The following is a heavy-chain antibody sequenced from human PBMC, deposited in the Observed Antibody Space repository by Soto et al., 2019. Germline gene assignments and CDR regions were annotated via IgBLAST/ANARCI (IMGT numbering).Heavy chain of an antibody. Sequence: GGSLRLSCAASGFTFSSYGMHWVRQAPGKGLEWVAVISYDGSNKYYADSVKGRFTISRDNSKNTLYLQMNSLRAEDTAVYYCAKGYSSVRGYFDYWGQGTRVTVSS. J-gene: IGHJ4*02. CDR1: GFTFSSYG. D-gene: IGHD5-18*01. V-gene: IGHV3-30*18. CDR3: AKGYSSVRGYFDY. CDR2: ISYDGSNK.